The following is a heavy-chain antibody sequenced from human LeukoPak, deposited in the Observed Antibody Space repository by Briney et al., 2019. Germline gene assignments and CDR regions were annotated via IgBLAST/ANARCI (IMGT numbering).Heavy chain of an antibody. V-gene: IGHV3-74*01. Sequence: GGSLRLSCAASGFTFSPYWMHWVRQAPGKGLVWVSHINTDGSSTTYADSVKGRFTISRDNAKSTLYLLMNSLRAEDTAVYYCARDSNYGMDVWGQGTTVTVTS. CDR1: GFTFSPYW. D-gene: IGHD2/OR15-2a*01. J-gene: IGHJ6*02. CDR3: ARDSNYGMDV. CDR2: INTDGSST.